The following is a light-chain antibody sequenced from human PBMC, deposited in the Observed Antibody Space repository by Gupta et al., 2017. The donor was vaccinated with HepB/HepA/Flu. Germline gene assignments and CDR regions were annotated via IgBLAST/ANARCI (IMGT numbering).Light chain of an antibody. J-gene: IGKJ1*01. CDR1: QSINSNY. Sequence: EIVLTQSPDTLSLSPGERGSLSCRTSQSINSNYLAWYQQRPGLAPRLLLYGASRRAPGIPDRFSGSGSGTEFTLTISRLEPEDFAVYYCHHSGYSLRTFGQGTRVEIK. CDR3: HHSGYSLRT. CDR2: GAS. V-gene: IGKV3-20*01.